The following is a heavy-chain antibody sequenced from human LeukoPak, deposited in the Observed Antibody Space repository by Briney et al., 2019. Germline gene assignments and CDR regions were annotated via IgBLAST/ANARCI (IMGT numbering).Heavy chain of an antibody. CDR2: INSDGSST. CDR3: ARRHYDSSGIPEYYFDY. CDR1: GFTFSSYW. D-gene: IGHD3-22*01. V-gene: IGHV3-74*01. Sequence: QPGGSLRLSCAASGFTFSSYWMHWVRQAPGKGLVWVSRINSDGSSTSYADSVKGRFTISRDNAKNTLYLQMNSLRAEDTAVYYCARRHYDSSGIPEYYFDYWGQGTLVTVSS. J-gene: IGHJ4*02.